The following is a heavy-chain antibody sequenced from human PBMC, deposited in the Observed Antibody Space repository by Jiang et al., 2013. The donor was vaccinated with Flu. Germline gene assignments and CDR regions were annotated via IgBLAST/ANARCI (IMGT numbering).Heavy chain of an antibody. V-gene: IGHV4-59*08. CDR2: IHHSGRT. J-gene: IGHJ4*02. CDR1: GGSITSYY. CDR3: AAAGSVWFRTFDY. D-gene: IGHD6-19*01. Sequence: GPGLVKPSETLSLTCTVSGGSITSYYWNWIRQTPGKGLEWIADIHHSGRTNYNPSLKSRVTISVDTSKSQFSLRLRSVTAADTAVYYCAAAGSVWFRTFDYWGQGNLVTV.